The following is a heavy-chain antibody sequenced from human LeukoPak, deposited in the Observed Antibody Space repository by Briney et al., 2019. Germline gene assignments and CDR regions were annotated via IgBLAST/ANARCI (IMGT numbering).Heavy chain of an antibody. J-gene: IGHJ4*02. CDR2: ISGSGSST. D-gene: IGHD5-12*01. CDR3: AKDPGPYVDIVGVFDY. V-gene: IGHV3-23*01. CDR1: GFTFSSYA. Sequence: GGSLRLSCAASGFTFSSYAMSWVRQAPGKGLEWVSAISGSGSSTYYADSVKGRFTISRDNSKNTLYLQMNSLRAEDTAVYYCAKDPGPYVDIVGVFDYWGQGTLVTVSS.